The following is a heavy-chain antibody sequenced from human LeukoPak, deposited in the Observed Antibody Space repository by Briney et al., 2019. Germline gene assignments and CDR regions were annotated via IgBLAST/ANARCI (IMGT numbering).Heavy chain of an antibody. CDR3: ARGPFGSSSLYYYGMDV. Sequence: PGGSLRLSCAASGFTFSSYGMHWVRQAPGKGLEWVSYISSSGSTIYYADSVKGRFTISRDNAKNSLYLQMNSLRADDTAVYYCARGPFGSSSLYYYGMDVWGQGTTVTVSS. V-gene: IGHV3-48*04. D-gene: IGHD6-13*01. CDR2: ISSSGSTI. J-gene: IGHJ6*02. CDR1: GFTFSSYG.